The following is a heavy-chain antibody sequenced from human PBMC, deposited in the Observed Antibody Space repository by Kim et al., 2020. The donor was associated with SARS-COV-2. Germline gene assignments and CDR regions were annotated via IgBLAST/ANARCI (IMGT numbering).Heavy chain of an antibody. J-gene: IGHJ4*02. CDR1: GFTFSSYA. Sequence: GGSLRLSCAASGFTFSSYAMPWVRQAPGKGLEWVSVISGSGSNKYYADSVKGRFTISRDNSKNTLYLQMNSLRAEDTAVYYCARASSSKRGPDYWGQGTLVTVSS. CDR2: ISGSGSNK. CDR3: ARASSSKRGPDY. V-gene: IGHV3-30*04. D-gene: IGHD3-10*01.